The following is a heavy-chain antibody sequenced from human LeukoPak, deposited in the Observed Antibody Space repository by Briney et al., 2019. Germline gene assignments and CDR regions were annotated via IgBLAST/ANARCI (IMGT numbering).Heavy chain of an antibody. CDR2: IIPILGIA. CDR1: GGTFSSYA. Sequence: ASVKVSCKASGGTFSSYAISWVRQAPGQGLEWMGRIIPILGIANYAQKFQGRVTITADKSTSTAYMELSSLRSEDTAVYYCARGTGDPSSGWAPTDYWGQGTLVTVSS. D-gene: IGHD6-19*01. J-gene: IGHJ4*02. CDR3: ARGTGDPSSGWAPTDY. V-gene: IGHV1-69*04.